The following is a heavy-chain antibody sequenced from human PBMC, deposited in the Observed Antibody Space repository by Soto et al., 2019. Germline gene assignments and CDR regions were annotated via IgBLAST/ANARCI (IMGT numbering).Heavy chain of an antibody. CDR2: ISPFDGNT. V-gene: IGHV1-18*01. J-gene: IGHJ4*01. Sequence: ASVKVSCKTSGYTFTNYGISWVRQAPGQGLEWMGWISPFDGNTNYAQNFQVRVTLTTDTSTSTAYMEVRSLRSDDTAVYFCAREVNYYDSSGYTANGPSLLHYFDYWG. CDR3: AREVNYYDSSGYTANGPSLLHYFDY. D-gene: IGHD3-22*01. CDR1: GYTFTNYG.